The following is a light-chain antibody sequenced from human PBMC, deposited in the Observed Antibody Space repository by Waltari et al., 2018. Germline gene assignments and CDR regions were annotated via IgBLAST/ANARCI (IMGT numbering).Light chain of an antibody. V-gene: IGLV3-19*01. J-gene: IGLJ1*01. Sequence: SSELTQDPAVSVALGQTVRITCQGDSLRSYYASWYQQKPGQAAVLVIYGKNNRPSGIHDRFSGSRLGNTASLTITGAQAEDEADYYCNSRDSSGNHPPYVFGTGTKVTVL. CDR1: SLRSYY. CDR3: NSRDSSGNHPPYV. CDR2: GKN.